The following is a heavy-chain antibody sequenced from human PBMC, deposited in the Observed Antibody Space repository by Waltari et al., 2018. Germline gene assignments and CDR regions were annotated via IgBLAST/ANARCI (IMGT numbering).Heavy chain of an antibody. D-gene: IGHD2-15*01. Sequence: QVQLVQSGAEVKKPGASVTVSCKASGYKFIHYYLHWVRQAPGQGLEWMGWINPEKGVTNYEQKLQGRFRMTTDTSTSTASMELTRLTSDDTAMYYCARILEGEVYWGQGALVTVSS. CDR3: ARILEGEVY. CDR2: INPEKGVT. CDR1: GYKFIHYY. V-gene: IGHV1-2*02. J-gene: IGHJ4*02.